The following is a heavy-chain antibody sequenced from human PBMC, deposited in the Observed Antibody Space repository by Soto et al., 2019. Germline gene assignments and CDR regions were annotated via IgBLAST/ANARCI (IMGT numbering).Heavy chain of an antibody. Sequence: SLRLSCAASGFTFSSYAMSWVRQAPGKGLEWVSAISGSGGSTYYADSVKGRFTISRDNSKNTLYLQMNSLRAEDTAVYYCAKAINQWLVRGYFDYWGQGTLVTVSS. CDR2: ISGSGGST. V-gene: IGHV3-23*01. CDR3: AKAINQWLVRGYFDY. J-gene: IGHJ4*02. D-gene: IGHD6-19*01. CDR1: GFTFSSYA.